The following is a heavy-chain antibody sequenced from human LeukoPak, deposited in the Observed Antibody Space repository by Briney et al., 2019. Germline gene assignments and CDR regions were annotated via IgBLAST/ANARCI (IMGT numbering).Heavy chain of an antibody. V-gene: IGHV1-2*02. CDR3: ARGYRLAEEDY. D-gene: IGHD3-16*02. Sequence: ASVKVSCKASGYTFTSYDINWVRQAPGQGLEWMGWINPNSGGTNYAQKFQGRVTMTRDTSISTAYMELSRLRSDDTAVYYCARGYRLAEEDYWGQGTLVTVSS. J-gene: IGHJ4*02. CDR2: INPNSGGT. CDR1: GYTFTSYD.